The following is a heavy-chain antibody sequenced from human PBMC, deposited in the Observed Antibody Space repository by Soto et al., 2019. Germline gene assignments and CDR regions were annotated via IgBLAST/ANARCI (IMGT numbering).Heavy chain of an antibody. V-gene: IGHV1-8*01. CDR2: MNPNSGNT. Sequence: QVQLVQSGAEVKKPGASVKVSCKASGYTFTSYDINWVRQATGQGLEWMGWMNPNSGNTGYAQKFQGRVTMTRNTSISTAYMELSSLRSEDTAVYYCARRVGSGYCSSTSCYGYNWFDPWGQGTLVTVSS. J-gene: IGHJ5*02. CDR1: GYTFTSYD. D-gene: IGHD2-2*01. CDR3: ARRVGSGYCSSTSCYGYNWFDP.